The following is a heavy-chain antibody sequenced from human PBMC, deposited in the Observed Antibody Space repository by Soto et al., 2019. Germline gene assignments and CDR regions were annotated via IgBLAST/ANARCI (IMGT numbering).Heavy chain of an antibody. V-gene: IGHV3-23*01. CDR1: GFTFSSNA. D-gene: IGHD5-12*01. CDR3: AKLGPLANSGYDRNGFDI. Sequence: EVQLLESGGGLVQPGGSLRLSCAASGFTFSSNAMTWVRQAPGKGLEWVSIISGSGGSTYYADSVKGRFTISRDNSKNTLYVQMNSLRAEDTAIYYCAKLGPLANSGYDRNGFDIWGQGTMVTVSS. J-gene: IGHJ3*02. CDR2: ISGSGGST.